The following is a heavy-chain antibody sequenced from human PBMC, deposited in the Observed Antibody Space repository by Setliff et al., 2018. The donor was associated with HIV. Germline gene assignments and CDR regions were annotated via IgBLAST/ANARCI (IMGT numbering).Heavy chain of an antibody. D-gene: IGHD3-16*02. V-gene: IGHV4-34*01. CDR2: INHYGGT. CDR3: ARESLNLGELSSNPDASDI. CDR1: GGSFSGYF. J-gene: IGHJ3*02. Sequence: KPSETLSLTCAVYGGSFSGYFWNWIRQPPGKGLEWIGAINHYGGTNYNPSLKSRVTMSVDTSKNQFSLRPSSVTAADTAVYYCARESLNLGELSSNPDASDIWGQGTMVTVSS.